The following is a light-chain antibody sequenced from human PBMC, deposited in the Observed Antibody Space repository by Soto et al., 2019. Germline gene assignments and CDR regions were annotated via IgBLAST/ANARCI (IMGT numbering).Light chain of an antibody. Sequence: QSVLTQPASVSGSPGQSITISCTGTSSDVGGYNYVSWYQQHPGKAPKLMIYEVSNRPSGVSNRFSGSKSGNTASLTISGLQAEDEADYYCSSYTGSSLPVFGVGTKLTVL. CDR1: SSDVGGYNY. J-gene: IGLJ2*01. V-gene: IGLV2-14*01. CDR3: SSYTGSSLPV. CDR2: EVS.